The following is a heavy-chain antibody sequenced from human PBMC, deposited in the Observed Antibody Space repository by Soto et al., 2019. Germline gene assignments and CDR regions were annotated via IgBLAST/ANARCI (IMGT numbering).Heavy chain of an antibody. CDR1: GFTFSSYS. Sequence: VGSLRLSCAASGFTFSSYSMNWVRQAPGKGLEWVSSISSSSSYIYYADSVEGRFTISRDNAKNSLYLQMNSLRAEDTAVYYCARDQDSSDTTPFDYWGQGTLVTVSS. CDR2: ISSSSSYI. CDR3: ARDQDSSDTTPFDY. J-gene: IGHJ4*02. V-gene: IGHV3-21*01. D-gene: IGHD6-25*01.